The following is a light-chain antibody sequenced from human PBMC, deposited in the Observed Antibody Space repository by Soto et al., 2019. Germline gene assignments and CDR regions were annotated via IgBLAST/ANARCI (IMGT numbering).Light chain of an antibody. CDR3: QQYSSSRT. CDR1: QSVRSNY. J-gene: IGKJ1*01. Sequence: TVLTQSPGTLSLSPGERSTLSCMAIQSVRSNYLVWYQQKPGQPPRLLISGVSTRATGIPDRFSGSGSGTDFALTISRVEPEDFAVYYCQQYSSSRTFGQGTKVDIK. V-gene: IGKV3-20*01. CDR2: GVS.